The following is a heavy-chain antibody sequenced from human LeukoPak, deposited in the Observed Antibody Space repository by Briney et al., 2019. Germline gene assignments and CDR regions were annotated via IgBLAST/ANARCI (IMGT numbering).Heavy chain of an antibody. J-gene: IGHJ4*02. D-gene: IGHD1-1*01. V-gene: IGHV3-23*01. Sequence: GGSLRLSCAASGFTFSSYAMGWVRQAPGRGLEWVSAISGSGSGGRTYYADSVKGRFTISRDNSKNTLSLQMNSLRGEDTAVYYCAKANWDDEYIFGRWGQGTLVTVSS. CDR2: ISGSGSGGRT. CDR1: GFTFSSYA. CDR3: AKANWDDEYIFGR.